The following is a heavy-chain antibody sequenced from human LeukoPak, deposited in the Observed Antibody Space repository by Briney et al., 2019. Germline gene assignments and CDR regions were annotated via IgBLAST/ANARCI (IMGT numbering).Heavy chain of an antibody. J-gene: IGHJ3*02. CDR1: GFTFNNYG. D-gene: IGHD2-21*02. CDR2: IHTAGDT. V-gene: IGHV3-13*01. CDR3: ARGSCGYGDCYRALNI. Sequence: GGSLRLSCAASGFTFNNYGMHWVRQTTGEGLEWVSSIHTAGDTHYSGSAKGRFIISRENVKNSLYLQMNSLRAEDTAVYYCARGSCGYGDCYRALNIWGQGTIVTVSS.